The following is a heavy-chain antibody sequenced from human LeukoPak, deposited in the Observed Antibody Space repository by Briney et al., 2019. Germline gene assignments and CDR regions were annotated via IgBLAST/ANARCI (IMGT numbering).Heavy chain of an antibody. V-gene: IGHV1-24*01. CDR2: FDPEDGET. J-gene: IGHJ3*02. CDR3: ARLGAGDAFDI. Sequence: ASVKVSCKVSGYTLTELSMHWVRPAPGKGLEWMGGFDPEDGETIYAQKFQGRVTMTRNTSISTAYMELSSLRSEDTAVYYCARLGAGDAFDIWGQGTMVTVSS. D-gene: IGHD3-16*01. CDR1: GYTLTELS.